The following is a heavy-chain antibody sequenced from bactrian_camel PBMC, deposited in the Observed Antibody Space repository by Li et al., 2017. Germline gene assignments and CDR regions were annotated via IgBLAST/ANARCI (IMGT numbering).Heavy chain of an antibody. CDR3: AAEAFYCSGGTSMEH. J-gene: IGHJ4*01. CDR2: IGGNGRT. D-gene: IGHD2*01. CDR1: GYTASIKR. Sequence: HVQLVESGGGSVQAGGSLRLSCAASGYTASIKRMGWFRQGSGKEREGVAAIGGNGRTRYADSGKGRFTISKDTAKNTLYLQMNSLKPEDTAMYLCAAEAFYCSGGTSMEHWGQGTQVTVS. V-gene: IGHV3S53*01.